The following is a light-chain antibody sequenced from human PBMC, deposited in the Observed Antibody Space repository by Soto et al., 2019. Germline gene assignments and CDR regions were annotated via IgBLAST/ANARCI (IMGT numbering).Light chain of an antibody. CDR3: QSLNRFPHS. V-gene: IGKV1-17*03. CDR2: LAS. Sequence: DIQMTQSPSAMSASVGDRVTITCRASQGINNHLVWFQQRPGEAPKLLIYLASTLHSGVPSSFSGSGSGTDFSLTISSLQPEDAATYYCQSLNRFPHSFGGGTKVDIK. CDR1: QGINNH. J-gene: IGKJ4*01.